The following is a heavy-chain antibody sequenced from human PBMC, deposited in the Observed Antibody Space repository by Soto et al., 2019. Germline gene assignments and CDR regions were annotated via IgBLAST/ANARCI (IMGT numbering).Heavy chain of an antibody. J-gene: IGHJ6*02. D-gene: IGHD1-26*01. Sequence: PSETLSLTCAVYGGSFSGYYWSWIRQPPGKGLEWIGEINHSGSTNYNPSLKSRVTISVDTSKNQFSLKLSSVTAADTAVYYCARGLRGLVGATWAYYYYGMDVWGQGTTVPVSS. CDR1: GGSFSGYY. V-gene: IGHV4-34*01. CDR3: ARGLRGLVGATWAYYYYGMDV. CDR2: INHSGST.